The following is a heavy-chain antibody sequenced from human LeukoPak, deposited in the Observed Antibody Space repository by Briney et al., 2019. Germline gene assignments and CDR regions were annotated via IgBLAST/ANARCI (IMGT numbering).Heavy chain of an antibody. D-gene: IGHD3-22*01. CDR2: IYYSGST. V-gene: IGHV4-31*01. CDR1: GGSISSGGYY. CDR3: ARVHDSSGYSVLIDY. Sequence: SQTLSLTCTVSGGSISSGGYYWSWLRQHPGKGLEWIVYIYYSGSTYYNPSLKSQVTISVDTSKNQFSLKLSSVTAADTAVYYCARVHDSSGYSVLIDYWGQGTLVIVSS. J-gene: IGHJ4*02.